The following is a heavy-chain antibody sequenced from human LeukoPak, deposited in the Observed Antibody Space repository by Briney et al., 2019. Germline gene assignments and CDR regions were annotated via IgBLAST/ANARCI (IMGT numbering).Heavy chain of an antibody. CDR3: VRDRELTY. CDR2: VYSSGNT. D-gene: IGHD3-10*01. J-gene: IGHJ4*02. Sequence: VKPSETLSLTCTVSDCSISIYYWSWIRQPPGKGLEWIGYVYSSGNTNYSPSLRGRAIISADTSKNQFSLKLTSVTAADTAVYYCVRDRELTYWGQGILVTVSS. V-gene: IGHV4-4*08. CDR1: DCSISIYY.